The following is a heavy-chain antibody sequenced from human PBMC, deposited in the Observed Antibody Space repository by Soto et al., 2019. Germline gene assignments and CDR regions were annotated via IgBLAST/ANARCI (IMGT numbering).Heavy chain of an antibody. D-gene: IGHD6-6*01. V-gene: IGHV1-69*06. J-gene: IGHJ6*02. CDR2: IIPLFGTA. CDR3: ARGIAARRVYYYGMDV. Sequence: GASVKVSCKASGGSFSNSAVTWVRQAPGQGLEWMGGIIPLFGTANYAQQFQGRVTLTADKSKSTAYMELSSLRSEDTAVYYCARGIAARRVYYYGMDVWGQGTTVTVSS. CDR1: GGSFSNSA.